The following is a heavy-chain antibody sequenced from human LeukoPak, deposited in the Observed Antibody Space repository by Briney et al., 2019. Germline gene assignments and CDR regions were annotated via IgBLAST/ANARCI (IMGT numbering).Heavy chain of an antibody. Sequence: GGSLRLSCAASGFTFSSYGMTWVRQAPGKGLEWVSYISSSSSTIYYADSVRGRFTISRDNAKNSLYLQMNSLRAEDTAVYSCARGADGVSSNSRGWFDPWGQGTLVTVSS. CDR3: ARGADGVSSNSRGWFDP. V-gene: IGHV3-48*04. CDR1: GFTFSSYG. D-gene: IGHD2-15*01. J-gene: IGHJ5*02. CDR2: ISSSSSTI.